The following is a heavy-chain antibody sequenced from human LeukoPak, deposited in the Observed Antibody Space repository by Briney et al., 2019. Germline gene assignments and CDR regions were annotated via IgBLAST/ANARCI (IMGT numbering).Heavy chain of an antibody. CDR2: IIPIFGTA. V-gene: IGHV1-69*13. Sequence: GASVKVSCKASGGTFSSYAISWVRQAPGQGLEWMGGIIPIFGTANYAQKLQGRVTITAGESTSTVYMELSSVTAADTAVYYCARLGYCSSTSCYNLGDADYWGQGTLVTVSS. D-gene: IGHD2-2*02. J-gene: IGHJ4*02. CDR1: GGTFSSYA. CDR3: ARLGYCSSTSCYNLGDADY.